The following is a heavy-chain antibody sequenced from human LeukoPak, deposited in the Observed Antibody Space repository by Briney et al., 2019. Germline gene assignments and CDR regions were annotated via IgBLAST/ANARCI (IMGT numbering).Heavy chain of an antibody. D-gene: IGHD1-26*01. V-gene: IGHV1-46*01. CDR2: INPSGGST. Sequence: ASVKVSCKASGYTFTSYYMHWVRQAPGQGLEWMGIINPSGGSTSYAQKFQGRVTMTRDMSTSTVYMELSSPRSEDTAVYYCARDGGSDYYYYYMDVWGKGTTVTVSS. CDR3: ARDGGSDYYYYYMDV. CDR1: GYTFTSYY. J-gene: IGHJ6*03.